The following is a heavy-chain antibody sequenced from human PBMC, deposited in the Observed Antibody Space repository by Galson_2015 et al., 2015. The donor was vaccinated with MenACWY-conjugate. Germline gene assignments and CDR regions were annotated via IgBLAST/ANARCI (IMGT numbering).Heavy chain of an antibody. CDR2: IIPIFGTA. CDR3: ASELFMYSSTENWFDP. D-gene: IGHD6-19*01. CDR1: GGTFSSYA. Sequence: SVKVSCKASGGTFSSYAISWVRQAPGQGLEWMGGIIPIFGTANYAQKFQGRVTITADESTSTAYMELSSLRSEDTAVYYCASELFMYSSTENWFDPWGQGTLVTVSS. J-gene: IGHJ5*02. V-gene: IGHV1-69*13.